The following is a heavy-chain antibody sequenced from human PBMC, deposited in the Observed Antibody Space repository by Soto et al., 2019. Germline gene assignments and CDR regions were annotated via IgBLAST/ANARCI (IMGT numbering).Heavy chain of an antibody. CDR3: ARDIYSYGSVGTPDI. D-gene: IGHD5-18*01. J-gene: IGHJ3*02. V-gene: IGHV3-30-3*01. Sequence: QEQLMESGGGVVQPGRSLRLSCVASGFSFSSQAMHWVRQAPGKGLEWVAAISNDGNRQLYADSVKDRFTISRDNSRNTLDIKMNNLRTEDTGVYFCARDIYSYGSVGTPDIWGQGTMVTVSS. CDR2: ISNDGNRQ. CDR1: GFSFSSQA.